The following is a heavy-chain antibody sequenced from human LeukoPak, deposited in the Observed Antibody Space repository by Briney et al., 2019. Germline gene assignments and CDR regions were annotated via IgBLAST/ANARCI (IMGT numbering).Heavy chain of an antibody. CDR1: GGSISSYY. D-gene: IGHD1-26*01. J-gene: IGHJ3*02. Sequence: SETLSLTCTVSGGSISSYYWSWIRQPAGKGLEWIGYIYYSGSTNYNPSLKSRVTISVDTSKNQFSLKLSSVTAADTAVYYCAREGVVGAKDAFDIWGQGTMVTVSS. CDR2: IYYSGST. CDR3: AREGVVGAKDAFDI. V-gene: IGHV4-59*01.